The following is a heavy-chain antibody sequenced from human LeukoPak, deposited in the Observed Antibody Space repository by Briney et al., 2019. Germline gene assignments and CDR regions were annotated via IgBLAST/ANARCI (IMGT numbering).Heavy chain of an antibody. Sequence: GGSLRLSCAASGFTFSTYAMSWLRQAPGKGLEWVSAISAGGATIYYADSVKGRFTVSRDNSKNTLYLQINGLRAEDTAVYYCAKDSGGTYFYYYYYMDVWGKGTTVTVSS. CDR3: AKDSGGTYFYYYYYMDV. V-gene: IGHV3-23*01. D-gene: IGHD1-26*01. CDR1: GFTFSTYA. J-gene: IGHJ6*03. CDR2: ISAGGATI.